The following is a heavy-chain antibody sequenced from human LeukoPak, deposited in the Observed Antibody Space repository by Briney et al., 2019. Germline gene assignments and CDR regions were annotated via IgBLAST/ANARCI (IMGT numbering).Heavy chain of an antibody. J-gene: IGHJ4*02. V-gene: IGHV1-69*05. CDR2: IIPIFGTA. Sequence: SVKVSCKASGGTFSSYAISWVRQAPGQGLEWMGGIIPIFGTANYAQKFQGRVTITTDESTSTAYMELSSLRSEDTVVYYCARMDGYNRIFDYWGQGTLVTVSS. D-gene: IGHD5-24*01. CDR1: GGTFSSYA. CDR3: ARMDGYNRIFDY.